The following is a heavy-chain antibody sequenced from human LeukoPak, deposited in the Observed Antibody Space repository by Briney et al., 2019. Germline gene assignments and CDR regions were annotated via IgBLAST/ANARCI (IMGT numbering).Heavy chain of an antibody. D-gene: IGHD2-15*01. V-gene: IGHV3-66*01. J-gene: IGHJ4*02. Sequence: QPGGSLRLSCAASGFTVSNNHMSWVRQAPGKGLEWVSVIYSGGTTYYADSVKGRFTISRDNSKNTLYLLMNSLRAEDTAVYYCARGGYCSGGDCYGYFDYWGQGTLVTVSS. CDR3: ARGGYCSGGDCYGYFDY. CDR2: IYSGGTT. CDR1: GFTVSNNH.